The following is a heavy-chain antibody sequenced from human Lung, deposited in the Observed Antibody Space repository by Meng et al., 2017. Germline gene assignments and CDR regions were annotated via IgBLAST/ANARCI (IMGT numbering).Heavy chain of an antibody. CDR2: INPNSGGT. Sequence: ASVKVSCKASGYTFTGYYMHRVRQAPGQGLEWMGRINPNSGGTNYAQKFQGRVTMTRDTSISTAYMELSRLRSDDTAVYYCAHQAVAGTRGWFDPWGQGTLVTISS. D-gene: IGHD6-19*01. CDR3: AHQAVAGTRGWFDP. V-gene: IGHV1-2*06. CDR1: GYTFTGYY. J-gene: IGHJ5*02.